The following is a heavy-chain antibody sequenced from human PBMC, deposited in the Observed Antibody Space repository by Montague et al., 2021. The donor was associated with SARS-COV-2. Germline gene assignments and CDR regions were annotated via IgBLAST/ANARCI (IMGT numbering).Heavy chain of an antibody. Sequence: PALVKPIQTLTLTCTFSGFSLSTSGVGVGWIRQPPGKALEWLALIYWDDDRRYTPSLKSRLTITKDTSKNQVVLTMTNMDPVDTATYYCAHRRITVTSPYFDLWGRGTLVTVSS. CDR3: AHRRITVTSPYFDL. D-gene: IGHD4-17*01. J-gene: IGHJ2*01. CDR1: GFSLSTSGVG. CDR2: IYWDDDR. V-gene: IGHV2-5*02.